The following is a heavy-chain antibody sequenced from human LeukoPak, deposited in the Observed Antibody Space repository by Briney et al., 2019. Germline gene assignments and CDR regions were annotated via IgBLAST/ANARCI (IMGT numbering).Heavy chain of an antibody. D-gene: IGHD5-18*01. J-gene: IGHJ4*02. CDR3: AKLTTRRRLQLWLFYYFDY. Sequence: GGSLRLSCAASGFTFSSYAMSWVRQAPGKGLEWVSAISGRGGSTYYADSVKGRFTISRDNSKNTLYLQMNSLRAEDTAVYYCAKLTTRRRLQLWLFYYFDYWGQGTLVTVSS. CDR1: GFTFSSYA. CDR2: ISGRGGST. V-gene: IGHV3-23*01.